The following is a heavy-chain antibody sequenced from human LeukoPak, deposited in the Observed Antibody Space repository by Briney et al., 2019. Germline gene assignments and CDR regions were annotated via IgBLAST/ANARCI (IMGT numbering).Heavy chain of an antibody. V-gene: IGHV5-10-1*01. Sequence: GESLKISCQGSGYIFTNYWINWVRQLPGKGLEWMGRIDPSDSYTYYSPSFQGHVTISADNSISTAYLQWSSLKASDTAMYYCARQYYYVSGSYYKSWFDPWGQGTLVTVSS. CDR2: IDPSDSYT. D-gene: IGHD3-10*01. CDR1: GYIFTNYW. CDR3: ARQYYYVSGSYYKSWFDP. J-gene: IGHJ5*02.